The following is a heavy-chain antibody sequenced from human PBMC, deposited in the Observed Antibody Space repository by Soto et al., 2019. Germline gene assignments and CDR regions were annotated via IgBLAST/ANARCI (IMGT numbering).Heavy chain of an antibody. J-gene: IGHJ3*02. V-gene: IGHV4-31*03. CDR2: IYYSGTK. CDR3: AREKEDDSGDYNAFDI. D-gene: IGHD4-17*01. CDR1: GDSINNGDCY. Sequence: QEQLQESGPGLVKPSQTLSLTCTVSGDSINNGDCYWSWLRQLPGKGLEWIGYIYYSGTKYYNPSLKSRVSMSVDTSKNQFSLNLTSVTAADTAVYYCAREKEDDSGDYNAFDIWGQGTVVTVSS.